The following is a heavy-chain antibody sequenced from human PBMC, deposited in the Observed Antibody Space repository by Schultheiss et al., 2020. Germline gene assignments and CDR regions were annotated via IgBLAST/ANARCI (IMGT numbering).Heavy chain of an antibody. CDR1: GFTFSSYG. Sequence: GGSLRLSCAASGFTFSSYGMHWVRQAPGKGLEWVSAISGSGGSTYYADSVKGRFTISRDNSKNTLYLQMNSLRAEDTAVYYCAKGGYCSGGSCPYYGMDVWGQGTTVTVSS. CDR2: ISGSGGST. CDR3: AKGGYCSGGSCPYYGMDV. V-gene: IGHV3-23*01. D-gene: IGHD2-15*01. J-gene: IGHJ6*02.